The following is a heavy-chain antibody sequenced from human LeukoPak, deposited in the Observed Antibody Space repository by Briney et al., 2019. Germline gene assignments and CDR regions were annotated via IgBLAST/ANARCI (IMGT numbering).Heavy chain of an antibody. J-gene: IGHJ4*02. CDR1: VLTFSDYY. V-gene: IGHV3-11*06. D-gene: IGHD6-19*01. CDR3: ATGYSSGGDY. Sequence: GGSLRLSCAASVLTFSDYYMSWIRQAPGKELEWVSYISSSSSYTNYADSVRGGFTISRDNAKNSLYLQMNSLRAEDTAVYYCATGYSSGGDYWGQGTLVTVSS. CDR2: ISSSSSYT.